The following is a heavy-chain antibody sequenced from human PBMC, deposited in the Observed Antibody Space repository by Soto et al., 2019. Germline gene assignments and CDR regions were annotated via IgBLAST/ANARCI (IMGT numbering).Heavy chain of an antibody. V-gene: IGHV1-69*13. CDR3: ARDRSEVDYYDSSGYYWPDAFDI. D-gene: IGHD3-22*01. CDR2: IIPIFGTA. Sequence: RASVKVSCKASGGTFSSYAISWVRQAPGQGLEWMGGIIPIFGTANYAQKFQGRVTITADESTSTAYMELSSLRSEDTAVYYCARDRSEVDYYDSSGYYWPDAFDIWGQGTMVTVSS. CDR1: GGTFSSYA. J-gene: IGHJ3*02.